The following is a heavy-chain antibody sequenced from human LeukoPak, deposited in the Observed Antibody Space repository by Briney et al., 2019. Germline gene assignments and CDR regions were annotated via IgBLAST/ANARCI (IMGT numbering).Heavy chain of an antibody. D-gene: IGHD2-15*01. Sequence: ASVKVSCKASGYIFNTYGITWVRQAPGQGLEWGGWITAYNSGDTKYGKDFQGRVTMTTDTSTSTAYMELRSLTSDDTAVYYCARDQGWCSGGSCYGVDWGQGTLVTVSS. CDR1: GYIFNTYG. CDR3: ARDQGWCSGGSCYGVD. V-gene: IGHV1-18*01. J-gene: IGHJ4*02. CDR2: ITAYNSGDT.